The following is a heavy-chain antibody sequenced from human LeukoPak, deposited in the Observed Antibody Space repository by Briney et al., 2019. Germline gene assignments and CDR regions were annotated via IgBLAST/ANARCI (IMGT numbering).Heavy chain of an antibody. CDR3: DPHDSASQF. Sequence: PGGSLRLPCAASGFTFSIYAMHWVRQAPGKGLEWVASISSDGSIQYYAYSVKGRFTISRDNSKNTLFLQMNGLRDEDTAVYYCDPHDSASQFWGQGTLVTVSS. J-gene: IGHJ4*02. CDR2: ISSDGSIQ. D-gene: IGHD6-6*01. CDR1: GFTFSIYA. V-gene: IGHV3-30*04.